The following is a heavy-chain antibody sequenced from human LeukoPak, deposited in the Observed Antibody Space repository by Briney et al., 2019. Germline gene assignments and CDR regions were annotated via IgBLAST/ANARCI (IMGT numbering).Heavy chain of an antibody. CDR3: ARDFTTSSTAYLHH. D-gene: IGHD6-6*01. CDR1: GFTFSSYA. Sequence: PGGSLRLSCAASGFTFSSYAMHWVRQAPGKGLEWVAVISYDGSNKYYADSVKGRFTISRDNSKNTLYLQMNSLRAEDTAVYYCARDFTTSSTAYLHHWGQGTLVTVSS. CDR2: ISYDGSNK. J-gene: IGHJ1*01. V-gene: IGHV3-30-3*01.